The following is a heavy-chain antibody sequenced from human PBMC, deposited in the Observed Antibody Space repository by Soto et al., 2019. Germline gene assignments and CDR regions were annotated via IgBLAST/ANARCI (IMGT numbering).Heavy chain of an antibody. J-gene: IGHJ6*04. D-gene: IGHD3-3*01. V-gene: IGHV1-3*01. CDR3: WRDHPPRTTVFGVLIARYV. CDR2: INAGNGNT. CDR1: GYTFTNYA. Sequence: ASVKVSCKASGYTFTNYAVHWVRQSPGQRLEWMGWINAGNGNTIYSQSFQGRCTITRDTSATTAYMKLSSSTAEGTAVYYCWRDHPPRTTVFGVLIARYVWGEGITVTVSS.